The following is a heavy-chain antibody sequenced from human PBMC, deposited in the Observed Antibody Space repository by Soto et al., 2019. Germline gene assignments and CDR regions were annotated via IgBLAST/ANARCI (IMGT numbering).Heavy chain of an antibody. CDR2: IYYSGST. CDR3: ARGTGLAVAGTGFDY. J-gene: IGHJ4*02. V-gene: IGHV4-59*01. Sequence: QVQLQESGPGLVKPSETLSLTCTVSGGSISSYYWSWIRQPPGKGLEWIGYIYYSGSTNYNPSLKSRVTISVDTSKYQFSLKLSSVTAADTAVYYCARGTGLAVAGTGFDYWGQGTLVTVSS. CDR1: GGSISSYY. D-gene: IGHD6-19*01.